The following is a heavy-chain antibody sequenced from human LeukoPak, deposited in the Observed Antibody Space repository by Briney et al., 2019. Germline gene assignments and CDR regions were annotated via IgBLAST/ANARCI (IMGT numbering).Heavy chain of an antibody. Sequence: ASVKVSCKASGGTFSSYAISWVRQAPGQGLEWMGGIIPIFGTANYAQKFQGRVTITADESTSTANMELSSLRSEDTAVYYCASGYDSSGYYFDYWGQGTLVTVSS. CDR1: GGTFSSYA. D-gene: IGHD3-22*01. J-gene: IGHJ4*02. CDR2: IIPIFGTA. CDR3: ASGYDSSGYYFDY. V-gene: IGHV1-69*13.